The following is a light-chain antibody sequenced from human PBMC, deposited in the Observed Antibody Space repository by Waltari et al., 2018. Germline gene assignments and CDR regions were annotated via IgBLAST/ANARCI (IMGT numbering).Light chain of an antibody. CDR2: GIS. J-gene: IGKJ4*01. CDR1: QSISSSY. CDR3: QQYDNWPLT. Sequence: ETVLTQSPATLSVSPGERATLSCRARQSISSSYFAWYQQKPGQAPRLLLSGISTRATGIPARFSGSGSGTEFTLTISSLQSEDFAVYYCQQYDNWPLTFGGGTKVEIK. V-gene: IGKV3-15*01.